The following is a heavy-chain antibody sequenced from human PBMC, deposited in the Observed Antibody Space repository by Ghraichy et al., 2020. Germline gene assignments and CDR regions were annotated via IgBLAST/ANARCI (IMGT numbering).Heavy chain of an antibody. J-gene: IGHJ4*02. D-gene: IGHD1-26*01. V-gene: IGHV3-23*01. Sequence: LSLTCAASGFTFSSYVMSWVRQAPGKGLEWVSAISGSGGSTYYADSVKGRFTISRDNSKNTLYLQMNSLRAEDTAVYYCAIVGATSGDFDYWGQGTLVTVSS. CDR1: GFTFSSYV. CDR2: ISGSGGST. CDR3: AIVGATSGDFDY.